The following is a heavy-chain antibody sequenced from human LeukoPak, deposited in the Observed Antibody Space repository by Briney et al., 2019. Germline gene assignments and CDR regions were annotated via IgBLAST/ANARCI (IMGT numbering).Heavy chain of an antibody. J-gene: IGHJ4*02. D-gene: IGHD2-2*01. CDR3: ARHGRVPAEYSSWSPAAYFDY. Sequence: GASVKVSCKASGYTFTSYAMHWVRQAPGQGLEWMGIINPSGGSTSYAQKFQGRVTMTRDTSTSTVYMELSSLRSEDTAVYYCARHGRVPAEYSSWSPAAYFDYWGQGTLVTVSS. CDR2: INPSGGST. V-gene: IGHV1-46*01. CDR1: GYTFTSYA.